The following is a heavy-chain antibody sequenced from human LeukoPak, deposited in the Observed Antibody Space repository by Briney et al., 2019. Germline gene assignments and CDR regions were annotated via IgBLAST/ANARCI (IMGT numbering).Heavy chain of an antibody. CDR3: ARKLRYFDWLPHHDAFDI. J-gene: IGHJ3*02. Sequence: GESLKISCKGSGYSFSNYWIGWVRQMPGKGLEWMGIIYPGDSDTRYSPSFQGQVTISADKSISTAYLQWSSLKASDTAMYYCARKLRYFDWLPHHDAFDIWGQGTMVTVSS. CDR2: IYPGDSDT. V-gene: IGHV5-51*01. D-gene: IGHD3-9*01. CDR1: GYSFSNYW.